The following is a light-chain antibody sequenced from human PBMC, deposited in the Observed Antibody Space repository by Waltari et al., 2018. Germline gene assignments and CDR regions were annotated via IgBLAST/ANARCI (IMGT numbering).Light chain of an antibody. CDR2: DAS. J-gene: IGKJ4*01. CDR1: QSVSSY. V-gene: IGKV3-11*01. Sequence: EIVLTQSPATLSLSPGERATLSCRASQSVSSYLAWYQQKAGQAPRLLIYDASNRATGIPARFGGSGSGTDFTLTISSLEPEDFAVYYCQQRINWPITFGGGTKVEIK. CDR3: QQRINWPIT.